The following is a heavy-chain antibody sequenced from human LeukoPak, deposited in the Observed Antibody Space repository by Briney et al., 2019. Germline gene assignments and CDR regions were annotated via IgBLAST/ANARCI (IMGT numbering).Heavy chain of an antibody. CDR1: GLSFATYW. D-gene: IGHD2-15*01. V-gene: IGHV3-7*01. CDR3: ASEIRYCSGGTCYSDYFDN. Sequence: GGSLRLSCVDSGLSFATYWMSWVRQAPGKGLDWVANINRDGSEKYYVDSVKGRFTISRDNAKNSLYLQMNSLRAEDTAVYYCASEIRYCSGGTCYSDYFDNWGQGTLVTVSS. J-gene: IGHJ4*02. CDR2: INRDGSEK.